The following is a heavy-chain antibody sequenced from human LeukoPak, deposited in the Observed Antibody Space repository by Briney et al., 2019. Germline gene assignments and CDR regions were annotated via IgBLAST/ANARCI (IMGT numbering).Heavy chain of an antibody. CDR3: AGQRGSGSYYKAYYYYMDV. J-gene: IGHJ6*03. CDR2: IYYSGST. CDR1: GFTFSNYV. D-gene: IGHD3-10*01. Sequence: GSLRLSCAASGFTFSNYVTSWVRQPPGKGLEWIGSIYYSGSTYYNPSLKSRVTISVDTSKNQFSLKLSSVTAADTAVYYCAGQRGSGSYYKAYYYYMDVWGKGTTVTVSS. V-gene: IGHV4-38-2*01.